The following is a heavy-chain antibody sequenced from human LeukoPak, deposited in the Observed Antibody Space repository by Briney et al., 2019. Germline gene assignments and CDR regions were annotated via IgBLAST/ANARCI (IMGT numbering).Heavy chain of an antibody. Sequence: EASVKVSCKASGYTFTSYDINWVRQATGQGLEWMGWMNPNSGNTGYAQKFQGRVTMTRGTSMSTAYMELNSLRSDDTAVYYCARGLLGVYWYFDLWGRGTLVTVSS. D-gene: IGHD3-16*01. CDR2: MNPNSGNT. V-gene: IGHV1-8*01. J-gene: IGHJ2*01. CDR3: ARGLLGVYWYFDL. CDR1: GYTFTSYD.